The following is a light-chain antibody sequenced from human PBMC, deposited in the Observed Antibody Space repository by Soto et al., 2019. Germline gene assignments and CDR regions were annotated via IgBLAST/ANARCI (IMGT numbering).Light chain of an antibody. CDR3: SSYAGSNNLPYV. J-gene: IGLJ1*01. Sequence: QSVRTQPPSASGSPGQSGTISCTGTSSDVGGYNYVSWYQQHPGKAPKLMIYEVSKRPSGVPDRFSGSKSGNTASLTVSGLQAEDEADYYCSSYAGSNNLPYVFGTGTKVTVL. CDR1: SSDVGGYNY. V-gene: IGLV2-8*01. CDR2: EVS.